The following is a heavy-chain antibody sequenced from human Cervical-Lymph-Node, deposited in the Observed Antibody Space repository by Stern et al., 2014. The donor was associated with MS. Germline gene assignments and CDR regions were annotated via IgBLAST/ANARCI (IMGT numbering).Heavy chain of an antibody. CDR3: ATPLTRYDSSGFDY. CDR1: GYTLTEFS. J-gene: IGHJ4*02. V-gene: IGHV1-24*01. Sequence: VQLVESGAEVKKPGASVKVSCKVSGYTLTEFSMHWVRQAPGKGLEWMGGFDPEDGETIYAQKFQGRVTMTEDTSTDTAYMELSSLRSEDTAVYYCATPLTRYDSSGFDYWGQGTLVTVSS. CDR2: FDPEDGET. D-gene: IGHD3-22*01.